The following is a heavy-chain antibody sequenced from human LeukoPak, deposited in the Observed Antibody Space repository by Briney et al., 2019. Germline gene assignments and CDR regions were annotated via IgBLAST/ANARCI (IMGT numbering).Heavy chain of an antibody. Sequence: GGALRLSCAASGFTFSSYAMSWVRQAPGRGREWVSAISGSGGSTYYADSVKGRFTISRDNSKNTLYLQMNSLRAEDTAVYYCAKGEAPYYYDSSGYSHFDYWGQGTLVTVSS. CDR2: ISGSGGST. CDR1: GFTFSSYA. V-gene: IGHV3-23*01. D-gene: IGHD3-22*01. J-gene: IGHJ4*02. CDR3: AKGEAPYYYDSSGYSHFDY.